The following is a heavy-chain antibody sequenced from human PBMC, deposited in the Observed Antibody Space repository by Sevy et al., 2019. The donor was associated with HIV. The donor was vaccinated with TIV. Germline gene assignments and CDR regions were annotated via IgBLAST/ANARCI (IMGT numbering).Heavy chain of an antibody. J-gene: IGHJ4*02. Sequence: ASVKVSWKVSGYTLTKLGMHWVRQAPGKGLEWMGSFDPEDGETIYAQKFQGRLTMTEDTSTDTAYMDLRSLRSEDTAVYFCATAKDYYESSGSPFDYWGQGTVVTVSS. D-gene: IGHD3-22*01. CDR2: FDPEDGET. V-gene: IGHV1-24*01. CDR3: ATAKDYYESSGSPFDY. CDR1: GYTLTKLG.